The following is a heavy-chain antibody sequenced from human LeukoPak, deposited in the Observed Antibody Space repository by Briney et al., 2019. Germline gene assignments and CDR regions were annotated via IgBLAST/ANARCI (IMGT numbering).Heavy chain of an antibody. CDR2: TSYDGSNK. D-gene: IGHD3-10*01. CDR3: ARDYGFGELLVLYYFDY. V-gene: IGHV3-30*04. Sequence: GGSLRLSCAASGFTFSSYAMHWVRQAPGKGLEWVAVTSYDGSNKYYADSVKGRFTISRDNSKNTLYLQMNSLRAEDTAVYYCARDYGFGELLVLYYFDYWGQGTLVTVSS. J-gene: IGHJ4*02. CDR1: GFTFSSYA.